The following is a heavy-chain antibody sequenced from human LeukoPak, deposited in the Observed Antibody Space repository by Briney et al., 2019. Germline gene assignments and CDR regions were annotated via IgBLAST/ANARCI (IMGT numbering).Heavy chain of an antibody. J-gene: IGHJ4*02. V-gene: IGHV3-21*06. D-gene: IGHD3-16*02. Sequence: GGSLRLSCAASGFTFRTYSMNWVRQAPGKGLEWVSSISGSSSYIHYADSVKGRFTISRDNAKNSVYLQMNSLRAEDTALYYCARVLGASEDYLWGSFRFWGQGTLVTVSS. CDR2: ISGSSSYI. CDR1: GFTFRTYS. CDR3: ARVLGASEDYLWGSFRF.